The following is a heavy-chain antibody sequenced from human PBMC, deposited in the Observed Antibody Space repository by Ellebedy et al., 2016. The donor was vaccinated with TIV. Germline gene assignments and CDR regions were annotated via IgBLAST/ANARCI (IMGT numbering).Heavy chain of an antibody. J-gene: IGHJ3*01. CDR2: FDPEDGET. CDR3: ATVDHGDDAFDL. Sequence: ASVKVSCXVSGYTLTELSIHWVRQAPGKGLEWMGGFDPEDGETIYAQKFQGRVTMTEDTSTDTAYMELSSLRSEDTAVYYCATVDHGDDAFDLWGQGTLVTVSS. D-gene: IGHD1-14*01. CDR1: GYTLTELS. V-gene: IGHV1-24*01.